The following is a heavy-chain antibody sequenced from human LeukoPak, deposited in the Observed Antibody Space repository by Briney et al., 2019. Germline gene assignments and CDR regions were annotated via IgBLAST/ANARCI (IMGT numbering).Heavy chain of an antibody. J-gene: IGHJ4*02. V-gene: IGHV1-69*04. Sequence: SVKVSRKASGGTFSSYAISWVRQAPGQGLEWMGRIIPILGIANYAQKFQGRVTITADKSTSTAYMELSSLRSEDTAVCYCAREAARSGWYDYWGQGTLVTVSS. CDR1: GGTFSSYA. CDR3: AREAARSGWYDY. D-gene: IGHD6-19*01. CDR2: IIPILGIA.